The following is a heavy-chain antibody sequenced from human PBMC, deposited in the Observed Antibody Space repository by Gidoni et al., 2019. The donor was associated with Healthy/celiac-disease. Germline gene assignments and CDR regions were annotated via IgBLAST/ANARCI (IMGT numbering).Heavy chain of an antibody. CDR1: GFTLSSYA. Sequence: EVQLLESGGGLVQPGGSLRLTCAASGFTLSSYAMSWVRQAPGKGLEWVSAISGSGGSTYYADSVKGRFTISRDNSKNTLYLQMNSLRAEDTAVYYCAKEGSYCSSTSCYAYAGGYWGQGTLVTVSS. J-gene: IGHJ4*02. D-gene: IGHD2-2*01. CDR2: ISGSGGST. CDR3: AKEGSYCSSTSCYAYAGGY. V-gene: IGHV3-23*01.